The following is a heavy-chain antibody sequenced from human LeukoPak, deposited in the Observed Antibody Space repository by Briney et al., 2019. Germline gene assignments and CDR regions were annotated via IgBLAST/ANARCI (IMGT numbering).Heavy chain of an antibody. J-gene: IGHJ5*02. CDR1: GGSFSGYY. CDR3: ARRVVPAAMGSWFDP. CDR2: INHSGST. Sequence: SETLSLTCAVYGGSFSGYYWSWIRQPPGKGLEWIGEINHSGSTNYNPSLKSRVTISVDTSKNQFSLKLSSVTAADTAVYYCARRVVPAAMGSWFDPWGQGTLVTVSS. V-gene: IGHV4-34*01. D-gene: IGHD2-2*01.